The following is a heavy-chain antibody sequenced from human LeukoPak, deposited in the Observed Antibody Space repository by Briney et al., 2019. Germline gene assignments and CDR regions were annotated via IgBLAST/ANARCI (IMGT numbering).Heavy chain of an antibody. CDR3: AKDRAAAGTFDY. CDR2: ISGSGGST. Sequence: GGSLRLSCAASGFTFSSYAMSWVRQAPGKGLEWVSAISGSGGSTYYADSVEGRFTISRDNSKNTLYLQMNSLRAEDTAVYYCAKDRAAAGTFDYWGQGTLVTVSS. CDR1: GFTFSSYA. V-gene: IGHV3-23*01. D-gene: IGHD6-13*01. J-gene: IGHJ4*02.